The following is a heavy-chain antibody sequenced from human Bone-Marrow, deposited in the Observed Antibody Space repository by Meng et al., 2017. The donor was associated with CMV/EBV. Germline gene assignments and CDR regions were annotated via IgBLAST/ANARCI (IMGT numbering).Heavy chain of an antibody. CDR2: IIPIFGTA. D-gene: IGHD6-6*01. J-gene: IGHJ6*02. CDR3: ARGGIAARRYYYYYGMDV. V-gene: IGHV1-69*05. Sequence: SVKVSCKASGGTFSSYAISWVRQAPGQGLEWMGGIIPIFGTANYAQKFQGRVTITTDESTSTAYMELSSLRSEDTAVYYCARGGIAARRYYYYYGMDVWGQGTTVTVSS. CDR1: GGTFSSYA.